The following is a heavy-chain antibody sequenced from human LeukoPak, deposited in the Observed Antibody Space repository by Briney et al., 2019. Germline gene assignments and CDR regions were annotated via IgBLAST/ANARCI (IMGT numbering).Heavy chain of an antibody. CDR1: GYTFTGYY. Sequence: ASVKVSCKASGYTFTGYYMHWVRQAPGQGLEWMGWINPNSGGTNYAQKFQGRVTMTRDTSISTAYMELSRLRSDDTDVYYCARDRVRIAAAGTGWFGPWGQGPLVSVSS. CDR2: INPNSGGT. CDR3: ARDRVRIAAAGTGWFGP. J-gene: IGHJ5*02. V-gene: IGHV1-2*02. D-gene: IGHD6-13*01.